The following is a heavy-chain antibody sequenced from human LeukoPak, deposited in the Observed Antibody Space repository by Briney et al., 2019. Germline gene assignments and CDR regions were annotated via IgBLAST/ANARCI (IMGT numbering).Heavy chain of an antibody. V-gene: IGHV1-18*01. CDR1: GYTFTSYG. Sequence: GASVKVSCKASGYTFTSYGISWVRQAPGQGLEWMGWISAYNGNTNYAQKLQGRVTMTTDTSTSTAYMELRSLRSDDTAVYYCARHPESYDYGDYVINWYFDLWGRGTLVTVSS. CDR3: ARHPESYDYGDYVINWYFDL. J-gene: IGHJ2*01. D-gene: IGHD4-17*01. CDR2: ISAYNGNT.